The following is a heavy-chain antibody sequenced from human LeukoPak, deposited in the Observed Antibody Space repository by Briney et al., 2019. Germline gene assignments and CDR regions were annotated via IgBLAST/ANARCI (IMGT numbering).Heavy chain of an antibody. CDR3: AREPYNSGSYFFHS. CDR2: ISGSGGAT. CDR1: GFTFSSYA. D-gene: IGHD1-26*01. J-gene: IGHJ5*01. Sequence: GGSLRLSCAASGFTFSSYAMNWVRQAPGKGREWVSGISGSGGATYYADSVKGRFTTTRDNSKNTLYLQLNRLSAEDTAVYYCAREPYNSGSYFFHSWGQGTLVTISS. V-gene: IGHV3-23*01.